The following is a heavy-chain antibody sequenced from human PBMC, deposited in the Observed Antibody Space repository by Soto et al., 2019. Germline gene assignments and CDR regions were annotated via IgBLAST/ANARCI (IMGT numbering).Heavy chain of an antibody. J-gene: IGHJ6*02. Sequence: GGSLRLSCAASGFTFSSYSMHWVRQAPGKGLEWVAVISYDGSNKYYADSVKGRFTISRDNSKNTLYLQMNSLRAEDTAVYYCARVTQPARFLEWFPHSYYYYGMDVWGQGTTVTVSS. D-gene: IGHD3-3*01. V-gene: IGHV3-30-3*01. CDR3: ARVTQPARFLEWFPHSYYYYGMDV. CDR2: ISYDGSNK. CDR1: GFTFSSYS.